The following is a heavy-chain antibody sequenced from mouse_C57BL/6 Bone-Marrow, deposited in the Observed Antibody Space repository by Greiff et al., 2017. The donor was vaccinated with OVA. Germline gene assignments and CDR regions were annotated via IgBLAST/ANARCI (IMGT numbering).Heavy chain of an antibody. CDR1: GFTFSSYG. V-gene: IGHV5-6*01. CDR3: AVHSSIIARGYFDV. D-gene: IGHD2-3*01. J-gene: IGHJ1*03. Sequence: EVMLVESGGDLVKPGGSLKLSCAASGFTFSSYGMSWVRQTPDKRLEWVATISSGGSYTYYPDSVKGRFTISRDNAKNTLYLQMSSLKSEDTAMYYCAVHSSIIARGYFDVWGTGTTVTVSS. CDR2: ISSGGSYT.